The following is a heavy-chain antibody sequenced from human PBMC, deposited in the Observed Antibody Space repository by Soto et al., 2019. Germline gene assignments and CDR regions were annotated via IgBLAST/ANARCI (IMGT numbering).Heavy chain of an antibody. V-gene: IGHV3-23*01. CDR2: ISGSGGST. CDR3: AGSIAARDWFDP. Sequence: GGSLRLSCAASGFTFSSYAMSWVRQAPGKGLEWVSAISGSGGSTYYADSVKGRFTISRDNSKNTLYLQMNSLRAEDTAVYYCAGSIAARDWFDPWGQGTLVTVSS. D-gene: IGHD6-6*01. J-gene: IGHJ5*02. CDR1: GFTFSSYA.